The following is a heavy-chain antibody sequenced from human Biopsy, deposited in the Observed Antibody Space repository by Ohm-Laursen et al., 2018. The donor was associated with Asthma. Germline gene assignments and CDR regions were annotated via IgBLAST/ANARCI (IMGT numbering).Heavy chain of an antibody. CDR1: GFAVSRDH. D-gene: IGHD1-20*01. Sequence: SLRLSCSASGFAVSRDHMFWVRQAPGRGLEWVSVIYSGGTPHTADSVRGRFTISRDYSKNTLYLQMHSLRAEDTAVYYCARGDRSNWSHYYFDYWGQGTLVTVSS. J-gene: IGHJ4*02. CDR2: IYSGGTP. V-gene: IGHV3-53*01. CDR3: ARGDRSNWSHYYFDY.